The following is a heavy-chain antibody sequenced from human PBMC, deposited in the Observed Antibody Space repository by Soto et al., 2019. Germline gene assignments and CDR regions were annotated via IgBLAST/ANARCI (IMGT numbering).Heavy chain of an antibody. D-gene: IGHD5-12*01. J-gene: IGHJ4*02. V-gene: IGHV1-8*01. CDR2: MNPNSGNT. CDR3: ARDHHRYSGYDYVDY. CDR1: GYTFTSYD. Sequence: ASVKVSCKASGYTFTSYDINWVRQATGQGLEWMGRMNPNSGNTGYAQKFQGRVTMTRNTSTSTAYMELSSLRSEDTAVYYCARDHHRYSGYDYVDYWGQGTLVTVSS.